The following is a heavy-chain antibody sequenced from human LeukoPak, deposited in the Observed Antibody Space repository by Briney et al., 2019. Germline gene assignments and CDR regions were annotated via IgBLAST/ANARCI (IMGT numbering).Heavy chain of an antibody. J-gene: IGHJ6*03. D-gene: IGHD2-2*01. CDR1: GYTFTGYY. Sequence: GASVKVSCKASGYTFTGYYMHWVRQAPGQGLEWMGWINPNSGGTNYAQKFQGRVTITADKSTSTAYMELSSLRSEDTAVYYCARSTRDIVVVPAAIEQYYYYYYMDVWGKGTTVTVS. CDR3: ARSTRDIVVVPAAIEQYYYYYYMDV. CDR2: INPNSGGT. V-gene: IGHV1-2*02.